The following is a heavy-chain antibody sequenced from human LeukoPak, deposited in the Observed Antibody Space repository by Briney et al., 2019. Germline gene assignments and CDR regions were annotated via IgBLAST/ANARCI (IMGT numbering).Heavy chain of an antibody. CDR3: GLSMVRALSPDY. V-gene: IGHV3-74*01. J-gene: IGHJ4*02. CDR2: INSDGSST. D-gene: IGHD3-10*01. CDR1: GFTFSNYW. Sequence: GGSLRLSCAGSGFTFSNYWMHWVRQAPGKGLAWVSGINSDGSSTNYADSVKGRFTISRDNAKNTLFLQMDSLRDEDTAVYYCGLSMVRALSPDYWGQGTLVTVSS.